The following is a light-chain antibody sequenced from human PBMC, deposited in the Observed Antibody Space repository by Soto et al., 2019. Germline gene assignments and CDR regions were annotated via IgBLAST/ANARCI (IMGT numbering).Light chain of an antibody. Sequence: EIVMTQSPATLSVSPGERATLSCRASQSVSNNLAWYQHKPGQAPRLLIYGASTRATGIPARFSGSGSGTEFTLTISXLQXXXXXXXXXQQYNNWPSFGGGTKVEIK. V-gene: IGKV3-15*01. CDR1: QSVSNN. J-gene: IGKJ4*01. CDR3: QQYNNWPS. CDR2: GAS.